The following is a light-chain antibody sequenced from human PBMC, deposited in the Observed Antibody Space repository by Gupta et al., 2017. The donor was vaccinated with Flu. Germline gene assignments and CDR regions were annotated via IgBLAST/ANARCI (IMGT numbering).Light chain of an antibody. CDR2: AAS. CDR1: QGIGSY. V-gene: IGKV1-27*01. CDR3: QKYNGAPWT. J-gene: IGKJ1*01. Sequence: GDRVTITCRASQGIGSYLAWYQQKPGKVPKLLIYAASTLQSGVPSRFSGSGSGTDFTLTISSLQPEDVATYYCQKYNGAPWTFGQGTKVEIE.